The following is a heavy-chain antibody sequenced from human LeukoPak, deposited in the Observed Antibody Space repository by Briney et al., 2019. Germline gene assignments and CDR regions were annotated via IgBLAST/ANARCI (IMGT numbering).Heavy chain of an antibody. D-gene: IGHD2-2*01. Sequence: SETLSLTCTVSGGSISSLYWTWIRQPPGKGLEWIGNIHNSGSTNYNPSLESRVTISVDTAKNQFSLRLNSVTAADTAVYYCGRESFGGHCSRTGCFQYTWVDPWGQGSLVTVSS. CDR3: GRESFGGHCSRTGCFQYTWVDP. CDR1: GGSISSLY. J-gene: IGHJ5*02. V-gene: IGHV4-59*11. CDR2: IHNSGST.